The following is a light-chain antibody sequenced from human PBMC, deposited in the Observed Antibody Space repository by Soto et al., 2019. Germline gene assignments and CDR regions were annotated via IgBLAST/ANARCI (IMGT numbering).Light chain of an antibody. Sequence: DIQMTQSPSSLSASVGDRVTITCQASQDISNYLNWYQQTPGKAPKLLIYDASNLETGVPSRFSGSGSGTDFTFTISSLQPEDIATYYCQQYDSLPLTFGGGPKVEIK. V-gene: IGKV1-33*01. J-gene: IGKJ4*01. CDR3: QQYDSLPLT. CDR2: DAS. CDR1: QDISNY.